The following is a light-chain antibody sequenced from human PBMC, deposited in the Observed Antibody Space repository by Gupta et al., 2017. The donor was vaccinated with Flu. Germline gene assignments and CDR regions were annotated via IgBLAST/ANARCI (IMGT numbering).Light chain of an antibody. CDR3: NSRDSSGNHHVV. CDR1: SLRSYY. CDR2: GKN. Sequence: SSELTQDPAVSVALGQTVRITCQGDSLRSYYASWYQQKPGQAHVLVIYGKNNRHSGIPDRFSGSSSGNTASVTITVAQAEDEADYYCNSRDSSGNHHVVFGGGTKLTVL. J-gene: IGLJ2*01. V-gene: IGLV3-19*01.